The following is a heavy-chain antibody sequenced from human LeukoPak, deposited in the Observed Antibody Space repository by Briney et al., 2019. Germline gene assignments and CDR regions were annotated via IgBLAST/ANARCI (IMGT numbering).Heavy chain of an antibody. V-gene: IGHV4-39*01. CDR3: ARHGRGEAAVSGLDP. CDR2: ISYSGSP. Sequence: SETLSLTCTVSGGSISSAGYYWDWIRQPPGKGLEWIGDISYSGSPNYNPSLRSRAAISLDTSKNQVSLKLSSISAADTAVYYCARHGRGEAAVSGLDPWGQGTLVTVSS. D-gene: IGHD3-10*01. J-gene: IGHJ5*02. CDR1: GGSISSAGYY.